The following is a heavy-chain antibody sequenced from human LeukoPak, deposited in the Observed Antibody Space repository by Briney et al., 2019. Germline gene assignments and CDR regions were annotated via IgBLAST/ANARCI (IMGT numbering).Heavy chain of an antibody. CDR3: ARGYYYDSSGLDY. V-gene: IGHV4-30-4*08. J-gene: IGHJ4*02. CDR1: GFTFSDYY. D-gene: IGHD3-22*01. CDR2: IYYSGST. Sequence: LRLSCAASGFTFSDYYWSWIRQPPGKGLEWIGYIYYSGSTYYNPSLKSRVTISVDASKNQFSLKLSSVTAADTAVYYCARGYYYDSSGLDYWGQGTLVTVSS.